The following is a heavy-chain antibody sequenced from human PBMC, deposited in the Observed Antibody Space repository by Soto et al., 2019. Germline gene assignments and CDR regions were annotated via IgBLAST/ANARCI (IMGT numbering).Heavy chain of an antibody. CDR1: GFTFSDSY. V-gene: IGHV3-11*05. CDR3: GRNALVPDY. J-gene: IGHJ4*02. CDR2: ISGSSSDT. Sequence: QVQLVESGGGLAKPGGSLRLSCAASGFTFSDSYMNWIRQAPGKGLEYISYISGSSSDTKYADSVKGRFTISRDNAKNSLYLQMNSLRAEDTAVYYCGRNALVPDYRGQGTLVTVSS. D-gene: IGHD2-8*02.